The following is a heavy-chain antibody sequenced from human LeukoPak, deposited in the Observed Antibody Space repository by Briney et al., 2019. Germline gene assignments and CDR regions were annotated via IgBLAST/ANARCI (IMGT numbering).Heavy chain of an antibody. V-gene: IGHV3-23*01. CDR2: ISGGGGGT. CDR3: ANLPYPTLSHYFDY. J-gene: IGHJ4*02. CDR1: GFTFSSYA. Sequence: GASLRLSCAASGFTFSSYAMIWVRQAPGKGLEWVAAISGGGGGTYYAGSVKGRFTISTDNSKNMVYLQMNSLRAEDTAVYYCANLPYPTLSHYFDYWGQGTLVTVSS.